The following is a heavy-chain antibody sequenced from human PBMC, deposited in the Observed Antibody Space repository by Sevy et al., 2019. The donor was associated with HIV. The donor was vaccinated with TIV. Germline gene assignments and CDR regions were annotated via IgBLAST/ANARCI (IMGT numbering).Heavy chain of an antibody. D-gene: IGHD6-13*01. Sequence: GGSLRLSCSASGFTFSSYPMHWVRQAPGKGLEYVSATSSDGDSTYYADSVKGRFTISRDNSKNTLFLQLSSLRPEDTALYYCVISSGYSSNWFYYFDYWGQGTLVTVSS. J-gene: IGHJ4*02. V-gene: IGHV3-64D*06. CDR2: TSSDGDST. CDR1: GFTFSSYP. CDR3: VISSGYSSNWFYYFDY.